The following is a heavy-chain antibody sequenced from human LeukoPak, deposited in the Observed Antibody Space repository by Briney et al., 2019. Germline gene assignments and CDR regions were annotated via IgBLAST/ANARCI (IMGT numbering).Heavy chain of an antibody. Sequence: SGGSLRLSCTPSGFTLRNYWMHWVRQVPGKRLAWVSRISGDGSVTNYADSVQGRFTISRDNAKNILYLQINSLRSEDTAIYYCARYSSSSGGASYYLDYWGHGTLVTVSS. CDR1: GFTLRNYW. D-gene: IGHD6-6*01. J-gene: IGHJ4*01. V-gene: IGHV3-74*01. CDR2: ISGDGSVT. CDR3: ARYSSSSGGASYYLDY.